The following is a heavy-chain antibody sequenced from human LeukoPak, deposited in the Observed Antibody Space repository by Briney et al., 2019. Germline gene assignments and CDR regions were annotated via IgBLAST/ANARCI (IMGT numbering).Heavy chain of an antibody. J-gene: IGHJ4*02. Sequence: GSLRLSCAASGFTFSSYAMHWVRQAPGKGLEWVAVISYDGSNKYYADSVKGRFTISRDNSKNTLYLQMNSLRAEDTAVYYCASPLITMVRGVIIWTDDYWGQGTLVTVSS. D-gene: IGHD3-10*01. CDR3: ASPLITMVRGVIIWTDDY. CDR1: GFTFSSYA. CDR2: ISYDGSNK. V-gene: IGHV3-30*07.